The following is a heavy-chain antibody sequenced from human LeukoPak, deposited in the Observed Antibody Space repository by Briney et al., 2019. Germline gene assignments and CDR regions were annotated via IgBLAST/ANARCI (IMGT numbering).Heavy chain of an antibody. CDR3: ASYYYDSSGYLV. CDR2: IIPIFGTA. CDR1: GGTFSSYA. V-gene: IGHV1-69*05. J-gene: IGHJ4*02. Sequence: SVKVSCKASGGTFSSYAISWVRQAPGQGLEWMGGIIPIFGTANCAQKFQGRVTITTDESTSTAYMELSSLRSEDTAVYYCASYYYDSSGYLVWGQGTLVTVSS. D-gene: IGHD3-22*01.